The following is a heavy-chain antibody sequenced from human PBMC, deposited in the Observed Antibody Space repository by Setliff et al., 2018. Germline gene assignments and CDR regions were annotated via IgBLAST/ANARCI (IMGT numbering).Heavy chain of an antibody. J-gene: IGHJ4*02. V-gene: IGHV1-18*01. CDR3: ATEKXXGDWGDY. Sequence: ASVKVSCKASGYTFTSYGFSWVRQAPGQGLEWMGWISVYNGKTKYAQKFQGRVTMTTDTSTRTAYMEVTSRRSDDTAVYYCATEKXXGDWGDYWGQGTLVTVSS. CDR1: GYTFTSYG. CDR2: ISVYNGKT. D-gene: IGHD2-21*01.